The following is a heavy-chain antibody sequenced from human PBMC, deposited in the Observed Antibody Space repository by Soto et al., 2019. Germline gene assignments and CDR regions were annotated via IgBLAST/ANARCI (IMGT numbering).Heavy chain of an antibody. CDR2: ISYDGSNK. Sequence: GGSLRLSCAASGFTFSSYAMHWVRQARGKGLEWVAVISYDGSNKYYADSVKGRFTISRDNSKNTLYLQMNSLRAEDTAVYYCARVRDQLLFYYYYGMDVWGQGTTVTVSS. CDR1: GFTFSSYA. J-gene: IGHJ6*02. V-gene: IGHV3-30-3*01. D-gene: IGHD2-2*01. CDR3: ARVRDQLLFYYYYGMDV.